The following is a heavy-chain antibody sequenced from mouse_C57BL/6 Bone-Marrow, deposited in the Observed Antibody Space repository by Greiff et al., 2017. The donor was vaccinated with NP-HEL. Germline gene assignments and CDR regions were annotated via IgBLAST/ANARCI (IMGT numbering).Heavy chain of an antibody. Sequence: QVQLKESGAELARPGASVKLSCKASGYTFTSYGISWVKQRTGQGLEWIGEIYPRSGNTYYNEKFKGKATLTADKSSSTAYMELRSLTSEDSAVYFCARYIYRFAYWGQGTLVTVSA. V-gene: IGHV1-81*01. D-gene: IGHD1-3*01. CDR1: GYTFTSYG. CDR3: ARYIYRFAY. CDR2: IYPRSGNT. J-gene: IGHJ3*01.